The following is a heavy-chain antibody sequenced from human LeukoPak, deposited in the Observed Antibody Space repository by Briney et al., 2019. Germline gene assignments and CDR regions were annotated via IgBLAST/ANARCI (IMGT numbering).Heavy chain of an antibody. Sequence: PSETLSLTCAVYGGSFSGYYWSWIRQPPGKGLEWIGEINHSGSTNYNPSLKSRVTISVDTSKNQFSQKLSSVTAADTAVYYCARGPVGVKNWFDPWGQGTLVTVSS. CDR3: ARGPVGVKNWFDP. CDR2: INHSGST. J-gene: IGHJ5*02. V-gene: IGHV4-34*01. D-gene: IGHD3-10*01. CDR1: GGSFSGYY.